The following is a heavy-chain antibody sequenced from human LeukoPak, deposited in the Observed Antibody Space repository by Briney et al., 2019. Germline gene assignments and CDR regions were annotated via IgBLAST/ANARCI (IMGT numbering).Heavy chain of an antibody. CDR2: IYYSGST. J-gene: IGHJ5*02. V-gene: IGHV4-31*03. CDR1: GGSISSGGYY. CDR3: AREGGSLNWFDP. Sequence: SETLSLTCTVSGGSISSGGYYWSWIRQHPGKGLEWIGYIYYSGSTYYNPSLKSRVTISVDTSKNQFSLKLSSVTAADTAVYYCAREGGSLNWFDPWGRGTLVTVSS. D-gene: IGHD3-16*01.